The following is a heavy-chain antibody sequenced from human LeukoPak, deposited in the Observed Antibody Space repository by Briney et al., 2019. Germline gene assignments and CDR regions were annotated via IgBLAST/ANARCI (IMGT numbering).Heavy chain of an antibody. D-gene: IGHD6-13*01. Sequence: GGSLRLSCAASGFTFSGFAMHWVRQAPGKGLEGVAFIPYDGSNKYYADSVKGLFTISRDNSKNTLYLQMNSLRAGDTAVYYCAKDKYSSSLIIDYWGQGTLVTVSS. J-gene: IGHJ4*02. CDR1: GFTFSGFA. V-gene: IGHV3-30*02. CDR2: IPYDGSNK. CDR3: AKDKYSSSLIIDY.